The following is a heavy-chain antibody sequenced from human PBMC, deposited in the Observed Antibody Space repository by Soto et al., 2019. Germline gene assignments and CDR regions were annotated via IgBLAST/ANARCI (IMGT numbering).Heavy chain of an antibody. J-gene: IGHJ4*02. Sequence: EVQLEESGGGLVKPGGSLRLSCTASGFTFSNALMSWVRQAPGKGLEWVGRIKSKGDGGTTDYATPVKGRFTISRDDSENTLYLQMSGLKTDDTAVYYCGTGTDGHFPDYWGQGALVTVSS. CDR2: IKSKGDGGTT. V-gene: IGHV3-15*01. CDR1: GFTFSNAL. CDR3: GTGTDGHFPDY. D-gene: IGHD3-3*02.